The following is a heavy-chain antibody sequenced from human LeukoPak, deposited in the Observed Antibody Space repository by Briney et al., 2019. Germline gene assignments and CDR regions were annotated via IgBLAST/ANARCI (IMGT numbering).Heavy chain of an antibody. J-gene: IGHJ4*02. CDR3: ARAVVVLRQVDY. D-gene: IGHD3-22*01. CDR2: IYHSGNT. CDR1: GYSISSGYY. V-gene: IGHV4-38-2*02. Sequence: SETLSLTCTVSGYSISSGYYWGWIRQPPGKGLEWIGSIYHSGNTFYNPSLKTRVTISVDTSKNQFSLKLSSVTAADTAVYYCARAVVVLRQVDYGGQGNRVTVSS.